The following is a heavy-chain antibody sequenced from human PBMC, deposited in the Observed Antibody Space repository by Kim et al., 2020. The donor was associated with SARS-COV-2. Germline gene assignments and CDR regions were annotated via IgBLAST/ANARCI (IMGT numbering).Heavy chain of an antibody. CDR2: IYHSGST. CDR3: ASLWFGELLEPDPTDY. Sequence: SETLSLTCAVSGGSISSSNWWSWVRQPPGKGLEWIGEIYHSGSTNYNPSLKSRVTISVDKSKNQFSLKLSSVTAADTAVYYCASLWFGELLEPDPTDYWGQGTLVTVSS. V-gene: IGHV4-4*02. J-gene: IGHJ4*02. CDR1: GGSISSSNW. D-gene: IGHD3-10*01.